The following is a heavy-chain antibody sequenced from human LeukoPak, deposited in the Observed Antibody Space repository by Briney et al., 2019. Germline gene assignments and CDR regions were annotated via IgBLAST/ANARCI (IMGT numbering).Heavy chain of an antibody. CDR2: INPNRGGT. Sequence: ASVKVSCKAFGYTFTGYYIHWVRQAPGQGLEWMGWINPNRGGTDYAQKFQGRVTMTRDTSISIVYMELSRLRSDDTAMYYCARIYCSSTSCYYFDYWGQGTLVTVSS. J-gene: IGHJ4*02. V-gene: IGHV1-2*02. CDR1: GYTFTGYY. D-gene: IGHD2-2*01. CDR3: ARIYCSSTSCYYFDY.